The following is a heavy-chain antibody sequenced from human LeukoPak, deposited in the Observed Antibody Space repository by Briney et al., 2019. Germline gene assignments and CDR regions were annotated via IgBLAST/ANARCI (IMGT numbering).Heavy chain of an antibody. V-gene: IGHV3-30*04. Sequence: GRSLRLSCAASGFTFSNYAMHWVRQAPGKGLEWVAVISYDLSNKYYADSVKGRFTIPRDNSKDTLYLQMNSLRAEDTAVYYCARDAHGMDVWGQGTTVTVSS. CDR2: ISYDLSNK. CDR3: ARDAHGMDV. J-gene: IGHJ6*02. CDR1: GFTFSNYA.